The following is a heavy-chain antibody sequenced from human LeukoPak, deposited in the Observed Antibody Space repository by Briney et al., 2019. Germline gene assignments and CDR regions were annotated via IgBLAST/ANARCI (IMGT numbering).Heavy chain of an antibody. CDR2: IYPGDSDT. V-gene: IGHV5-51*01. D-gene: IGHD6-6*01. CDR3: ARPRTARRAPLDAFDI. J-gene: IGHJ3*02. Sequence: GESLKISCKGSGYSFTSYWIGWVRQMPGKGLEWMGIIYPGDSDTRYSPSFQGQVTISADKSISTAYLQWSSLKASDTAMYYCARPRTARRAPLDAFDIWGQGTMVTVSS. CDR1: GYSFTSYW.